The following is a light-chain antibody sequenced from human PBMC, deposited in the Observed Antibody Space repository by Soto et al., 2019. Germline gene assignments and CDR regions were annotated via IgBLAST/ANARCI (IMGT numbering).Light chain of an antibody. V-gene: IGKV1-5*03. Sequence: DIQMTQSPSTLSASVGDRVTITCRASTSIGTWVAWYQQKPGRPPKLLIYKASTLQSGVPSRFSGSGSGTEFTLTISSLQPDDFATYWCQQCASWSTFGQGTKVDIK. CDR1: TSIGTW. J-gene: IGKJ2*01. CDR2: KAS. CDR3: QQCASWST.